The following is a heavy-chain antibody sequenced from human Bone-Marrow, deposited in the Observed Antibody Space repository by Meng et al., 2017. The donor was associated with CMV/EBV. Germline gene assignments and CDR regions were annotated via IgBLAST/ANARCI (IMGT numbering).Heavy chain of an antibody. CDR2: IKQDGSEK. CDR3: ARVVGTGDPSFYDAFDI. V-gene: IGHV3-7*01. Sequence: GGSLKISCAASGFTFSSYWMSWVRQAPGKGLEWVANIKQDGSEKYYVDSVKGQFTISRDNAKNSLYLQMNSLRAEDTAVYYCARVVGTGDPSFYDAFDIWGQGTMVTVSS. D-gene: IGHD5-12*01. J-gene: IGHJ3*02. CDR1: GFTFSSYW.